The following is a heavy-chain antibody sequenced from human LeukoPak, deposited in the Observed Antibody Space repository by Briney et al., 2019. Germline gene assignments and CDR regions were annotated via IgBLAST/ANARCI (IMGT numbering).Heavy chain of an antibody. CDR2: ISVYNGNT. Sequence: GASVKVSCKASGYSFRNYGISWVRQAPGQGLEHMGWISVYNGNTKYEQRLQGRVTMTADTSTSTVYMELRSLRSDDTAVYYCARGGGGYYGSGSYLIDHWGQGTLVSVSS. D-gene: IGHD3-10*01. CDR1: GYSFRNYG. J-gene: IGHJ4*02. V-gene: IGHV1-18*01. CDR3: ARGGGGYYGSGSYLIDH.